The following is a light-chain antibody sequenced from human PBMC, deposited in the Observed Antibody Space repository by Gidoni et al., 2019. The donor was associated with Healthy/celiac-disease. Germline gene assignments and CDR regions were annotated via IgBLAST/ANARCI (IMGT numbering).Light chain of an antibody. V-gene: IGKV1-39*01. CDR1: QSISSY. CDR3: QQSYSTPGHT. J-gene: IGKJ2*01. CDR2: AAS. Sequence: DIQMTQSPSSLSASVGDRVTITCRASQSISSYLNWYQQKPGKAPKLLIYAASSLQSGVPSRFSGSGSGTDFTLTISSLQPEDFATYYCQQSYSTPGHTFGHGTKLEIK.